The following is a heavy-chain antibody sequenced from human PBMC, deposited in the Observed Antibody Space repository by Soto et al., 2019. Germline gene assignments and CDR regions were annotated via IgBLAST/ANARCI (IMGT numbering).Heavy chain of an antibody. CDR3: AKDQGNWNDPDY. Sequence: PGGSLRLSCAASGFTFSSYAMSWVHQAPGKGLEWVSAISGSGGSTYYADSVKGRFTISRDNSKNTLYLQMNSLRAEDTAVYYCAKDQGNWNDPDYWGQGTLVTVSS. J-gene: IGHJ4*02. CDR1: GFTFSSYA. D-gene: IGHD1-1*01. CDR2: ISGSGGST. V-gene: IGHV3-23*01.